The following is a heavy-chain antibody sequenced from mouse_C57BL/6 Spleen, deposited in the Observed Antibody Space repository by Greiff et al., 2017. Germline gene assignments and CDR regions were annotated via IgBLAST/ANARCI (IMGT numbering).Heavy chain of an antibody. CDR1: GYSITSGYY. CDR2: ISYDGSN. Sequence: EVKLQESGPGLAKPSQSLSLTCSVTGYSITSGYYWNWIRQFPGNKLEWMGYISYDGSNNYNPSLKNRISITRDTSKNQFFLRLNSVTTEDTATYYCARGYEGFDYGGQGPTLPVSS. CDR3: ARGYEGFDY. V-gene: IGHV3-6*01. J-gene: IGHJ2*01. D-gene: IGHD2-10*02.